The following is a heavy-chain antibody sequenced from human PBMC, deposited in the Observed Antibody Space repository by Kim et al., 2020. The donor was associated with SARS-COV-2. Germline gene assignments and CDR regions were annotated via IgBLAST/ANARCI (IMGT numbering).Heavy chain of an antibody. D-gene: IGHD5-12*01. CDR2: ISGSGGST. Sequence: GGSLRLSCAASGFTFSSYAMSWVRQAPGKGLEWVSAISGSGGSTYYADSVKGRFTISRDNSKNTLYLQMNSLRAEDTAVYYCAKASPRKNIAHEVVATIIPALGGQGTLVTVSS. J-gene: IGHJ4*02. CDR3: AKASPRKNIAHEVVATIIPAL. V-gene: IGHV3-23*01. CDR1: GFTFSSYA.